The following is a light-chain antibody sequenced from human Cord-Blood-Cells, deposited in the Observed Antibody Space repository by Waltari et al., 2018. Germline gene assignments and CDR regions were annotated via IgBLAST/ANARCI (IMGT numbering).Light chain of an antibody. V-gene: IGLV2-14*01. J-gene: IGLJ3*02. Sequence: QSALTQPASVSGSPGQSIPISCTGTSCDVGGYNYVSWYQQHPGKAPKLMIYDVSKRPSGVSNRFSGSKSGNTASLTISGLQAEDEADYYCSSYTSSSTWVFGGGTKLTVL. CDR1: SCDVGGYNY. CDR2: DVS. CDR3: SSYTSSSTWV.